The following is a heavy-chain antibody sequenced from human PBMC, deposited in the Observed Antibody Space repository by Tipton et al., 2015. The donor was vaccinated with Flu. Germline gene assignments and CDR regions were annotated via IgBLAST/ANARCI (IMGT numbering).Heavy chain of an antibody. CDR3: ARGPPGPSIRAYYFDI. CDR2: IDHSGTT. V-gene: IGHV4-38-2*02. Sequence: TLSLTCTVSGYSISSGYYWGWIRQPPGKGLEWIGSIDHSGTTYYNPSLKSRVTISTDTSTNQVSLKMNSVIAADTAVYYCARGPPGPSIRAYYFDIWGQGALVTVSS. CDR1: GYSISSGYY. D-gene: IGHD2-21*01. J-gene: IGHJ4*02.